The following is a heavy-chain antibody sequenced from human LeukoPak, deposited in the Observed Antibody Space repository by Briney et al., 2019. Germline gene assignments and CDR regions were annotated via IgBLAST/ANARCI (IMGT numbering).Heavy chain of an antibody. CDR3: AREPGHLTGDLRLGFDP. J-gene: IGHJ5*02. D-gene: IGHD7-27*01. V-gene: IGHV4-30-2*01. CDR2: IYHSGST. CDR1: GGSISSGGYY. Sequence: PSETLSLTCTVSGGSISSGGYYWSWIRQPPGKGLEWNGYIYHSGSTYYNPSLKSRVTISVDRSKNQFSLKLSSVTAADTAVYYCAREPGHLTGDLRLGFDPWGQGTLVTVSS.